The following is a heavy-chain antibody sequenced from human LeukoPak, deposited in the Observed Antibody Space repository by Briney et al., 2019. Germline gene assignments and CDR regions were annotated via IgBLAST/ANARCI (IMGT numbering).Heavy chain of an antibody. J-gene: IGHJ6*02. CDR1: GYTFTSYD. CDR3: ACKYGSGSYLTYYYYYGMDV. D-gene: IGHD3-10*01. V-gene: IGHV1-8*01. Sequence: ASVTVSCKASGYTFTSYDINWVRQAPGQGLEWMGWMNPNSGNTGYAQKFQGRVTMTRNTSISTAYMELSSLRSEDTAVYYCACKYGSGSYLTYYYYYGMDVWGQGTTVTVSS. CDR2: MNPNSGNT.